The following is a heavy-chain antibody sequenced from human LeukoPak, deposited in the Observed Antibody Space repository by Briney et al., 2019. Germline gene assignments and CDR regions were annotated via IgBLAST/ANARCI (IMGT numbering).Heavy chain of an antibody. D-gene: IGHD2-2*01. Sequence: PSETLSLTCTVSGGSISSHYWSWIRQPPGKGLERIGYIYYSGSTNYNTSLKSRVTISVDTSKNQFSLKLSSVTAADTAVYYCARSGMGSSTYYYYYMDVWGKGTTVTVSS. CDR3: ARSGMGSSTYYYYYMDV. CDR1: GGSISSHY. V-gene: IGHV4-59*11. CDR2: IYYSGST. J-gene: IGHJ6*03.